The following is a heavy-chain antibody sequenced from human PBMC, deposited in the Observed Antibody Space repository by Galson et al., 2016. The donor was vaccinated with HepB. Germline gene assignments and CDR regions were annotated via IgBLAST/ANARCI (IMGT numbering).Heavy chain of an antibody. CDR3: ATSVYGDYRFDDWYFDL. Sequence: SCAASGFTFSSYDMHWVRQATGRGLEWVSGIGTAGDTYYPGSVKGRFTISREDAKNSLYLQMNSLRAGDTAVYYCATSVYGDYRFDDWYFDLWGRGTLVTVSS. J-gene: IGHJ2*01. CDR2: IGTAGDT. V-gene: IGHV3-13*04. CDR1: GFTFSSYD. D-gene: IGHD4-17*01.